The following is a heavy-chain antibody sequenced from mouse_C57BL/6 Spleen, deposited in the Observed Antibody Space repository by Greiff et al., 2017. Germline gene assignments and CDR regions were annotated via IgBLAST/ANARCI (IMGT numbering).Heavy chain of an antibody. D-gene: IGHD2-1*01. J-gene: IGHJ2*01. V-gene: IGHV3-6*01. CDR1: GYSITSGYY. Sequence: ESGPGLVKPSQSLSLTCSVTGYSITSGYYWNWIRQFPGNKLEWMGYISYDGSNNYNPSLKNRISITRDPSKNQFFLKLNSVTTEDTATYYCARGGNYKGFLDYRGQGTTLTVSS. CDR2: ISYDGSN. CDR3: ARGGNYKGFLDY.